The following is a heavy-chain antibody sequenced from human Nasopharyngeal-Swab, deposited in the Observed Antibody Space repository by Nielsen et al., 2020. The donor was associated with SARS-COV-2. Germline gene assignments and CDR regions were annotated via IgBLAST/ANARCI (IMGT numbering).Heavy chain of an antibody. V-gene: IGHV4-59*01. CDR3: ARGSFFDSSGYYAPSFDY. J-gene: IGHJ4*02. CDR1: GGSISTYY. CDR2: IYYNGIT. D-gene: IGHD3-22*01. Sequence: SETLSLTCTVSGGSISTYYWTWIRQPPGKGLEWIGYIYYNGITNYNPSLKSRVTISVDMSQNQFSLRLSSVTAADTAVYYCARGSFFDSSGYYAPSFDYWGQGTLGTVSS.